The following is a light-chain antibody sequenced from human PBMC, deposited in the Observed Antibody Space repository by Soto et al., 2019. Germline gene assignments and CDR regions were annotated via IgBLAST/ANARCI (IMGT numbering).Light chain of an antibody. Sequence: QSVLTQPPSVSGAPGQRVTISCTGSNSNIGSYYDVHWFQQLPGTAPKLLIYTNISRASGVPYRFSGSKSGTSASLAITGLQAEDEADYYCQSYYTSQNGVVFGGGTKLTVL. V-gene: IGLV1-40*01. CDR1: NSNIGSYYD. CDR3: QSYYTSQNGVV. J-gene: IGLJ2*01. CDR2: TNI.